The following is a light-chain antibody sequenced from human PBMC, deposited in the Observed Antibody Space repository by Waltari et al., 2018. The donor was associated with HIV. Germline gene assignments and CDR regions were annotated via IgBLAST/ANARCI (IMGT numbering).Light chain of an antibody. J-gene: IGLJ2*01. Sequence: QSALTQPASVSGSPGQSITISCTGTSSDVGGYNLVSRYQQHPGKAPKLMIYEVSKRPSGVSNRFSGSKSGNTASLTISGLQAEDDADYYCCAYAGSTTYVIFGGGTKLTVL. CDR3: CAYAGSTTYVI. CDR1: SSDVGGYNL. CDR2: EVS. V-gene: IGLV2-23*02.